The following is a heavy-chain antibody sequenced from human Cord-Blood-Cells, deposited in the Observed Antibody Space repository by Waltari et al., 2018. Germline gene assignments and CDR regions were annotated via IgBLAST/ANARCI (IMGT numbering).Heavy chain of an antibody. J-gene: IGHJ3*02. Sequence: QVQLVQSGAAVKRPGSSVKVSCKDSGGTFSSYATSWVRQAPGQGLEWMGGIIPIFGTANYAQKFQGRVTITADESTSTAYMELSSLRSEDTAVYYCASPSTTVFAFDIWGQGTMVTVSS. CDR1: GGTFSSYA. D-gene: IGHD4-4*01. V-gene: IGHV1-69*01. CDR3: ASPSTTVFAFDI. CDR2: IIPIFGTA.